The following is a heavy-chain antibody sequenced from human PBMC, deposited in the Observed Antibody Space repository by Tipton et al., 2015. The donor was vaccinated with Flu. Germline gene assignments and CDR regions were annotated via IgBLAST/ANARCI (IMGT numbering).Heavy chain of an antibody. J-gene: IGHJ4*02. V-gene: IGHV2-5*02. CDR1: GFSLNTSGVG. Sequence: LVKPTQTLTLTCIFSGFSLNTSGVGVGWIRQPPGKALEWLTLIYWDDDKRYSPSLKSRLTITKDSSKDQVVLTMTNMDPLDTATYYCAHAASASLILAPGDFDYWGQGTLVTVSS. CDR3: AHAASASLILAPGDFDY. D-gene: IGHD6-13*01. CDR2: IYWDDDK.